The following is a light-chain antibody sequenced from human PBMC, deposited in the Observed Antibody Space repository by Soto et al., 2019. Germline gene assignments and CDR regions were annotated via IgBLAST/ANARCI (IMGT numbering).Light chain of an antibody. CDR3: SSYTIYSTLLL. CDR1: SSDIGGYKY. V-gene: IGLV2-14*01. CDR2: EVT. J-gene: IGLJ2*01. Sequence: QSALTQPASVSGSPGQSITISCTGTSSDIGGYKYVSWYQQHPGKAPKLIIYEVTNRPSGVCDRFSGSKSGNTASLTISGLQAEDEADYYCSSYTIYSTLLLFGGGTKLTVL.